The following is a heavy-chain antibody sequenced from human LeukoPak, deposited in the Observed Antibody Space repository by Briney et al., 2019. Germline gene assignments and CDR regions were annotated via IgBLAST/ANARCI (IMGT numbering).Heavy chain of an antibody. D-gene: IGHD6-13*01. CDR1: GGSISSYY. Sequence: IPSETLSLTSTVSGGSISSYYWSWIRQPAGKGLEWIGRIYTSGSTNYNPSLKSRVTISVDTSKNQFSLKLSSVTAADTAVYYCARTIAAAGTIAFDIWGQGTMVTVPS. CDR2: IYTSGST. V-gene: IGHV4-4*07. CDR3: ARTIAAAGTIAFDI. J-gene: IGHJ3*02.